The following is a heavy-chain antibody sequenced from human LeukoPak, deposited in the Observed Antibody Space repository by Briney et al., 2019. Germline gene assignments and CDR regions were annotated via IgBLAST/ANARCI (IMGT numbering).Heavy chain of an antibody. CDR1: GFTFSSYG. CDR2: ISYDGGNK. Sequence: GGSLRLSCAASGFTFSSYGMHWVRQAPGKGLEWVAVISYDGGNKYYADSVKGRFTISRDNSKNTLYLQMNSLRAEDTAVYYCAKDRRDWLDYWGQGTLVTVSS. CDR3: AKDRRDWLDY. J-gene: IGHJ4*02. D-gene: IGHD2-21*01. V-gene: IGHV3-30*18.